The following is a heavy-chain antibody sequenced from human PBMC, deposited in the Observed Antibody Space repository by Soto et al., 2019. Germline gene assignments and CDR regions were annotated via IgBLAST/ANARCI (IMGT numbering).Heavy chain of an antibody. CDR1: GFSLSTSGVG. CDR3: AHSRIAARPTPFDY. J-gene: IGHJ4*02. Sequence: SGPALVNPTQTLTLTCTFSGFSLSTSGVGVGWIRQPPGKALEWLALIYWNDDKRYSPSLKSRLTITKDTSKNQVVLTMTNMDPVDTATYYCAHSRIAARPTPFDYWGQGTLVTAPQ. V-gene: IGHV2-5*01. CDR2: IYWNDDK. D-gene: IGHD6-6*01.